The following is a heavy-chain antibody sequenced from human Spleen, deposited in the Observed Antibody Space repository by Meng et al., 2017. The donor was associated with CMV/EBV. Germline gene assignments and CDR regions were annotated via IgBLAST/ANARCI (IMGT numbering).Heavy chain of an antibody. J-gene: IGHJ6*02. V-gene: IGHV3-21*01. D-gene: IGHD3/OR15-3a*01. CDR1: GFTFSSYW. CDR2: ISSSSSYI. CDR3: ATSRGLYYYGMDV. Sequence: GESLKISCAASGFTFSSYWMSWVRQAPGKGLEWVSSISSSSSYIYYADSVKGRFTISRDNAKNSLYLQMNSLRAEDTAVYYCATSRGLYYYGMDVWGQGTTVTVSS.